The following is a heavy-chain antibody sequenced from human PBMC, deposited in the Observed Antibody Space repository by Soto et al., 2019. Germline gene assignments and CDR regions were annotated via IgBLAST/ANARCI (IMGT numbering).Heavy chain of an antibody. V-gene: IGHV1-69*13. D-gene: IGHD2-15*01. Sequence: SVKVSCKASGGTFSIYAISWVRQAPGQGLEWMGGIIPIFGTANYAQKFQGRVTITADESTSTAYMELSSLRSEDTAVYYCARTTGYCSGGSCYGLGKFAPSGQRTLVTVSS. CDR3: ARTTGYCSGGSCYGLGKFAP. J-gene: IGHJ5*02. CDR1: GGTFSIYA. CDR2: IIPIFGTA.